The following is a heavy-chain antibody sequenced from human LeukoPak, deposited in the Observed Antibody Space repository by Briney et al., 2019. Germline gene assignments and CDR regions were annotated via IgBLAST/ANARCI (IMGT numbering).Heavy chain of an antibody. J-gene: IGHJ6*03. Sequence: GGSLRLSCAASGFTFSSYSMNWVRQAPGKGLEWVSSISSSSSYIYYADSVKGRFTISRDNAKNSLYLQMNSLRAEDTAVYYCAGEGAVTPYYYYYMDVWGKGTTVTVSS. CDR2: ISSSSSYI. CDR1: GFTFSSYS. D-gene: IGHD4-23*01. CDR3: AGEGAVTPYYYYYMDV. V-gene: IGHV3-21*01.